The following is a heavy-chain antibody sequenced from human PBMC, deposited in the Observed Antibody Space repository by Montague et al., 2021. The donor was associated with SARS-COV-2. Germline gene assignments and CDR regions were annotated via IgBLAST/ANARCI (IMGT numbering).Heavy chain of an antibody. CDR2: IYNSGTT. V-gene: IGHV4-59*01. J-gene: IGHJ4*02. Sequence: SETLSLTCSVSGDSMSTNYWSWIRQPQGKGLEWIGHIYNSGTTIYNPSLNIRATIFISVSTTQFPLRLSLVPATATAAYYCARMFYDYVWETSRYRGNYFDTWGQGTLVTVSS. CDR3: ARMFYDYVWETSRYRGNYFDT. D-gene: IGHD3-16*02. CDR1: GDSMSTNY.